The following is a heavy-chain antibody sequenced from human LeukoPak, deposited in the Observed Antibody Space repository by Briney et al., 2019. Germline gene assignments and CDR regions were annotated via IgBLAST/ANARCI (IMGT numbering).Heavy chain of an antibody. Sequence: ASVKVSCKASGHSFTGYYMHWVRQAPGQGLEWMGWINPNSGGTNYAQKFQGRVTMTRDTSISTAYMELSRLRSDDTAVYYCARSIAAAAPYYYYYMDVWGKGTTVTVSS. V-gene: IGHV1-2*02. D-gene: IGHD6-13*01. CDR3: ARSIAAAAPYYYYYMDV. CDR1: GHSFTGYY. J-gene: IGHJ6*03. CDR2: INPNSGGT.